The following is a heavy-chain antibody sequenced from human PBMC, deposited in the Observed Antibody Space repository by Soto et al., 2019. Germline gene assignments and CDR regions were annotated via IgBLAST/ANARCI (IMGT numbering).Heavy chain of an antibody. Sequence: LSLTCTVPGGSVSSGSYYWSWIRQPPGKGLEWIGYIYYSGSTNYNPSLKSRVTISVDTSKNQFSLKLSSVTAADTAVYYCARDRVIAAAGTGNYYYYGMDVWGQGTTVTVSS. V-gene: IGHV4-61*01. CDR1: GGSVSSGSYY. CDR3: ARDRVIAAAGTGNYYYYGMDV. D-gene: IGHD6-13*01. CDR2: IYYSGST. J-gene: IGHJ6*02.